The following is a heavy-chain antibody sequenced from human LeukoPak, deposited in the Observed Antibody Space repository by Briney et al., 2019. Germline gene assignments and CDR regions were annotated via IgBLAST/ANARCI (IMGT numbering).Heavy chain of an antibody. CDR3: AKEVSSWYYYYYYMDV. J-gene: IGHJ6*03. V-gene: IGHV3-23*01. Sequence: GGSLRLSCAASGFTFSSYAMSWVRQAPGKGLEWVSAISGSGGSTYYADSVKGRFTISRDNSKNTLYLQMNSLRAEDTAVYYCAKEVSSWYYYYYYMDVWGKGTTVTVSS. D-gene: IGHD6-13*01. CDR2: ISGSGGST. CDR1: GFTFSSYA.